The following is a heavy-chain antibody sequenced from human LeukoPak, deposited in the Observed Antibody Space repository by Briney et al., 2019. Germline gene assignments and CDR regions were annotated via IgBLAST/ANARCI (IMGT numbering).Heavy chain of an antibody. CDR1: GFTFSSYA. Sequence: GGSLRLSCAASGFTFSSYAMSWVRQAPGKGLEWVSSISSSSSYIYYADSVKGRFTISRDNAKNSLYLQMNSLRAEDTAVYYCARVSYSSSWYQYYFDYWGQGTLVTVSS. V-gene: IGHV3-21*01. CDR2: ISSSSSYI. J-gene: IGHJ4*02. CDR3: ARVSYSSSWYQYYFDY. D-gene: IGHD6-13*01.